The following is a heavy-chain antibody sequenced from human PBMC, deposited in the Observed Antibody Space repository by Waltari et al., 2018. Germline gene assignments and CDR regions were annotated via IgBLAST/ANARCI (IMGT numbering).Heavy chain of an antibody. J-gene: IGHJ3*02. D-gene: IGHD3-22*01. V-gene: IGHV1-69*05. CDR3: ARSSYYDSSGYYTGNDAFDI. Sequence: QVQLVQSGAEVKKPGSSVKVSCKASGGTFSSYAISWVRQAPGQGLGWMGGSIPIFGTANYAQKFQGRVTITTDESTSTAYMELSSLRSEDTAVYYCARSSYYDSSGYYTGNDAFDIWGQGTMVTVSS. CDR2: SIPIFGTA. CDR1: GGTFSSYA.